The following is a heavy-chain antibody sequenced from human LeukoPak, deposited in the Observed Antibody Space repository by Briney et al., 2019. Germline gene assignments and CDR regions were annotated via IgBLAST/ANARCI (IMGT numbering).Heavy chain of an antibody. CDR3: ARVPTVTTFSLKKFDYYYFMDV. CDR2: FSPYSGDT. D-gene: IGHD4-17*01. V-gene: IGHV1-18*01. CDR1: GYTLTSYG. Sequence: ASLKVSCKASGYTLTSYGINWVRQAPGQGLEWVGWFSPYSGDTKLAQNLPGRVAMTMHTSTKTAYMELRGFMSDDTAVYYCARVPTVTTFSLKKFDYYYFMDVWGKGTTVTVSS. J-gene: IGHJ6*03.